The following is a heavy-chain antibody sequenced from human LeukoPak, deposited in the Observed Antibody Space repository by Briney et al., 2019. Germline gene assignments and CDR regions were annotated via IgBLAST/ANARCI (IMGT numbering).Heavy chain of an antibody. J-gene: IGHJ4*02. D-gene: IGHD4-23*01. V-gene: IGHV3-74*01. CDR3: VRGNDYGGPHY. Sequence: PGGSLRLSCAVSGFTFSSYCMHWVRQAPGKGLVWVSRIDRDGSRINCADSVKGRFTISRDNGKNTLFLQMNSLRAEDAAVYYCVRGNDYGGPHYWGQGTLVTVSS. CDR2: IDRDGSRI. CDR1: GFTFSSYC.